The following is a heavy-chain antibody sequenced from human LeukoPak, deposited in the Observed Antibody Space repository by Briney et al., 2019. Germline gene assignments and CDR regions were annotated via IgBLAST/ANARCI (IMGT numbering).Heavy chain of an antibody. J-gene: IGHJ4*02. CDR2: IWYDGSNK. V-gene: IGHV3-33*01. D-gene: IGHD5/OR15-5a*01. CDR1: GFTFSSYG. Sequence: GGSLRLSCAAPGFTFSSYGMHWVRQAPGKGLEWVAVIWYDGSNKYYADSVKGRFTISRDNAKNSLYLQMNSLRVEDTAVYYCAREVSSSFDFWGQGTLVTVSS. CDR3: AREVSSSFDF.